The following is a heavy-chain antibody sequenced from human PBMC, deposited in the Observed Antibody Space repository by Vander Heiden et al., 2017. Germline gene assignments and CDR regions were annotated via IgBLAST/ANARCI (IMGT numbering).Heavy chain of an antibody. J-gene: IGHJ6*02. CDR2: INHSGST. Sequence: QVQLQQRGAGLLKPSETLSLSCAVYGGSFSGYYWSWIRQPPGKGLEGIEEINHSGSTNYNPALKSRVTISVDTSKNQFSLKLSSVTAADTAVYYCARGRGLLWFGELLPHLNYYGMDVWGQGTTVTVSS. V-gene: IGHV4-34*01. CDR1: GGSFSGYY. CDR3: ARGRGLLWFGELLPHLNYYGMDV. D-gene: IGHD3-10*01.